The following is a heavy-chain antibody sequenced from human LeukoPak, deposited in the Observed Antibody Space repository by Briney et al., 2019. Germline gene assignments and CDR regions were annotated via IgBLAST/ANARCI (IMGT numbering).Heavy chain of an antibody. J-gene: IGHJ5*02. CDR2: IYYSGST. CDR3: ARGYYDILTGLGGFDP. D-gene: IGHD3-9*01. V-gene: IGHV4-39*07. Sequence: PSETLSLTCTVSGGSISSSSYYWGWIRQPPGKGLEWIGSIYYSGSTYYNPSLKSRVTISVDTSKNQFSLKLSSVTAADTAVYYCARGYYDILTGLGGFDPWGQGTLVTVSS. CDR1: GGSISSSSYY.